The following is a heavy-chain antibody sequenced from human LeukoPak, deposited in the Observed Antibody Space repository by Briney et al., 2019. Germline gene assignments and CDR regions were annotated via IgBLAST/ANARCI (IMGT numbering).Heavy chain of an antibody. V-gene: IGHV3-30*02. J-gene: IGHJ4*02. CDR1: GFTFSNYG. D-gene: IGHD4-11*01. Sequence: PGGALRLSCAASGFTFSNYGMHWVRQAPGKGLEGVAFIRHDGSNKYYADSVKGRFTISRDNSKNTLYLQMNSLRAEDAAVYYCAKDWARVTTATLVFFDYWGQGTLVTVSS. CDR2: IRHDGSNK. CDR3: AKDWARVTTATLVFFDY.